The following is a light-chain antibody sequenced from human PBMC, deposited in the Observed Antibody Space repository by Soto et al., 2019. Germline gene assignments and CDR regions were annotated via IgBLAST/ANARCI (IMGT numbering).Light chain of an antibody. CDR3: SSYTSTSTLGVV. J-gene: IGLJ2*01. CDR1: TSDVGGYNY. Sequence: QSALSQPASVSGSPGQSITISCSGTTSDVGGYNYVSWYQQHPGKAPKLMISDVSNRPSGVSNRFSGSKSGNTASLTIAGLQAEDEADYYCSSYTSTSTLGVVFGGGTQLTVL. CDR2: DVS. V-gene: IGLV2-14*01.